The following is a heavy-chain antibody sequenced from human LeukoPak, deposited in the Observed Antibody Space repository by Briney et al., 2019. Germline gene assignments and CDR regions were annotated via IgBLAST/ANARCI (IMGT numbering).Heavy chain of an antibody. CDR2: ISSSSSYI. V-gene: IGHV3-21*04. D-gene: IGHD3-10*01. CDR1: GFTFSSYS. J-gene: IGHJ4*02. CDR3: ANAPYYYAPPGG. Sequence: GGSLRLSCAASGFTFSSYSMNWVRQAPGKGLEWVSSISSSSSYIYYADSVKGRSTISRDNAKNSLYLQMNSLRAEDTAVYYCANAPYYYAPPGGWGQGTLVTVSS.